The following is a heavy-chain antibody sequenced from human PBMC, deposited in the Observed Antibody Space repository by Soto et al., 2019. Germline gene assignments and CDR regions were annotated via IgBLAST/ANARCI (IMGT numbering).Heavy chain of an antibody. D-gene: IGHD6-19*01. Sequence: EVQLLESGGGLVQPGGSLRLSCAASGFTFSSYAMNWVRQAPGKGLEWVSGISVGGGNTYYADSVKGRFTISRDNSQNTLYLQMTSLRAKDTAVYFCAKRAGWSSGPFDYWGQGTLVTVSS. CDR2: ISVGGGNT. J-gene: IGHJ4*02. CDR3: AKRAGWSSGPFDY. V-gene: IGHV3-23*01. CDR1: GFTFSSYA.